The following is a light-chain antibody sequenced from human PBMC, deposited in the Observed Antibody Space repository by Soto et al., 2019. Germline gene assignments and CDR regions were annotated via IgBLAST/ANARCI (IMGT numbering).Light chain of an antibody. CDR1: QSISSY. V-gene: IGKV1-39*01. Sequence: DIQMTQSPSSLSASVGDRVTITCRASQSISSYLNWYQQKPGKAPKLLIYAASRLQSGVPSRFSGSGHGTDFTLTISSLPPKDFATYYCQQSYSTSLLTFGGGTKVEIK. J-gene: IGKJ4*01. CDR2: AAS. CDR3: QQSYSTSLLT.